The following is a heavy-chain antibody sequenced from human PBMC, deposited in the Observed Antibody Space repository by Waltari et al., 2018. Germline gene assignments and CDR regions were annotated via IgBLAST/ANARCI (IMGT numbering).Heavy chain of an antibody. CDR2: IIPILGIA. V-gene: IGHV1-69*10. J-gene: IGHJ3*02. CDR1: GGTFSSYA. D-gene: IGHD3-10*01. CDR3: ARDLGDYYGSGSYGFDI. Sequence: VQLVQSGAEVKKPGSSVKVSCKASGGTFSSYAISWVRQAPGQGLEWMGGIIPILGIANYAQKFQGRVTITADKSTSTAYMELSSLRSEDTAVYYCARDLGDYYGSGSYGFDIWGQGTMVTVSS.